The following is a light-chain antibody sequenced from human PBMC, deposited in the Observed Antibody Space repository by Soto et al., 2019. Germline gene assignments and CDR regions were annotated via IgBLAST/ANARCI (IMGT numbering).Light chain of an antibody. Sequence: EIVLTQSPGTLSLSPGESATLSCGASQSVSSNHLAWYQQKPGQAPRLLIYGGSSRATGIPVRFSGSGSGTDFTLTISSLEPEDFAVYYCQQRSNWPITFGLGTRLEIK. CDR3: QQRSNWPIT. CDR1: QSVSSNH. V-gene: IGKV3D-20*02. CDR2: GGS. J-gene: IGKJ5*01.